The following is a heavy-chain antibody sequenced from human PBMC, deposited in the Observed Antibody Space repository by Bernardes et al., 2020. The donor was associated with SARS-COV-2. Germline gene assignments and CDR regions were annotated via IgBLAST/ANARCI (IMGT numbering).Heavy chain of an antibody. CDR2: ISSSSSYI. CDR3: ARDGDRGYCSSTSCYAFFDC. V-gene: IGHV3-21*01. CDR1: GFTFSSYS. J-gene: IGHJ4*02. Sequence: VGSLLLSCAASGFTFSSYSMNWVRQAPGKGLEWVSSISSSSSYIYYADSVKGRFTISRDNAKNSLYLQMNSLRAEDTAVYYCARDGDRGYCSSTSCYAFFDCWGQGTLVTVSS. D-gene: IGHD2-2*01.